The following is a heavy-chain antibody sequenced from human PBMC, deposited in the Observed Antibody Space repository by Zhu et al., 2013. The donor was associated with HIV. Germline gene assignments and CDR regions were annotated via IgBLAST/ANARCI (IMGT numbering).Heavy chain of an antibody. CDR3: ARIPSQYGSGSPHFDY. V-gene: IGHV4-30-4*01. CDR1: GGSVSSGDYY. D-gene: IGHD3-10*01. J-gene: IGHJ4*02. CDR2: IYYSGST. Sequence: QVQLQESGPGLVKPSQTLSLTCTVSGGSVSSGDYYWSWIRQPPGKGLEWIGYIYYSGSTYYNPSLKSRVTISVDTSKNQFSLKLSSVTAADMAVYYCARIPSQYGSGSPHFDYWGQGTLVTVSS.